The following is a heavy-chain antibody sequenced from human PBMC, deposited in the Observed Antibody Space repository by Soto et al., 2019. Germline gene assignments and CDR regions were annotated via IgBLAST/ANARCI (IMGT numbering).Heavy chain of an antibody. D-gene: IGHD1-26*01. J-gene: IGHJ4*02. CDR1: GFTFSSYG. Sequence: PGGSLRLSCAASGFTFSSYGMPWVRQAPGKGLEWVAVISYDGSNKYYADSVKGRFTISRDNSKNTLYLQMNSLRAEDTAVYYCAKSRERYYFDYWGQGTLVTLST. CDR3: AKSRERYYFDY. CDR2: ISYDGSNK. V-gene: IGHV3-30*18.